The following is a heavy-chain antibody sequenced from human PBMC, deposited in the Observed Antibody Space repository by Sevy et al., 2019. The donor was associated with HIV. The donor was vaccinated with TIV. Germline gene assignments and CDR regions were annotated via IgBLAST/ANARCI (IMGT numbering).Heavy chain of an antibody. CDR3: ARARAYYYDNSGYSFDY. Sequence: GGSMRLSCTASGFTFSNHGMHWVRQAPGKGLEWVAFTRYDGSNTYYADSVKGRLTISRDNAKNSLYLQMNSLRVEDTAAYYCARARAYYYDNSGYSFDYWGQGTLVTVSS. J-gene: IGHJ4*02. CDR2: TRYDGSNT. CDR1: GFTFSNHG. V-gene: IGHV3-30*02. D-gene: IGHD3-22*01.